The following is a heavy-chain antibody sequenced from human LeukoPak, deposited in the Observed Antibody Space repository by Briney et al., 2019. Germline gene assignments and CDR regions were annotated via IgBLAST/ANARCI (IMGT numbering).Heavy chain of an antibody. CDR2: IYYSGST. V-gene: IGHV4-59*01. CDR1: GGSISRDY. J-gene: IGHJ5*02. CDR3: ARVRNGWFDP. D-gene: IGHD1-14*01. Sequence: PSETLSLTCTVSGGSISRDYWSWLRQPPGKGLEWIGYIYYSGSTNYNLSLKSRVTISVDTSKNQFSLKLSSVTAADTAVYYCARVRNGWFDPWGQGTLVTVSS.